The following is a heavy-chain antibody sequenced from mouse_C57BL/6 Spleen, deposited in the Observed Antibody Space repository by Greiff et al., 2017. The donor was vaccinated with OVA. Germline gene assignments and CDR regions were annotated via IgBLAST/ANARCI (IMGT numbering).Heavy chain of an antibody. D-gene: IGHD1-1*01. V-gene: IGHV5-17*01. CDR1: GFTFSDYG. CDR2: ISSGSSTI. J-gene: IGHJ1*03. CDR3: ARTTTVVARYFDV. Sequence: EVKLVESGGGLVKPGGSLKLSCAASGFTFSDYGMHWVRQAPEKGLEWVAYISSGSSTIYYEDTVKGRFTISRDNAKNTLFLQMTSLRSEDTAMYYCARTTTVVARYFDVWGTGTTVTVSS.